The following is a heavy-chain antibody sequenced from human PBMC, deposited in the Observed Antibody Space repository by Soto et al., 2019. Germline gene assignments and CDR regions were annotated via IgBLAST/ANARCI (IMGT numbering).Heavy chain of an antibody. CDR1: GGTFSSYA. V-gene: IGHV1-69*13. CDR3: ARDPIEYSSYVSAEYFQH. J-gene: IGHJ1*01. Sequence: ASVKVSCKASGGTFSSYAISWVRQAPGQGLEWMGGIIPIFGTANYAQKFQGRVTITADESTGTAYMELSSLRSEDTAVYYCARDPIEYSSYVSAEYFQHWGQGTLVTVSS. CDR2: IIPIFGTA. D-gene: IGHD6-6*01.